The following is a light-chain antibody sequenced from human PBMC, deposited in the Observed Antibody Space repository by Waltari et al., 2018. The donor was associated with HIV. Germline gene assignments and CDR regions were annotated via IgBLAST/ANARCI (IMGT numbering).Light chain of an antibody. V-gene: IGLV2-23*02. CDR3: CSYTGSNPFLL. J-gene: IGLJ2*01. CDR1: SSNVGSYNL. Sequence: QSALTQPASVSGSPGQSITISCTGTSSNVGSYNLVSWYQQHPGRAPKVMIYEVSKRPSGVPNRFSGSKSGNTASLTISGLQAEDEADYYCCSYTGSNPFLLFGGGTKLTVL. CDR2: EVS.